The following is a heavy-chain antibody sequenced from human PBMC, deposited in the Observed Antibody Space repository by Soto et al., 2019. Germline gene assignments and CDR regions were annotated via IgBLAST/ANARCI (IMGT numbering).Heavy chain of an antibody. CDR2: IYYSGST. CDR3: ARHSAGGEPGFDP. V-gene: IGHV4-39*01. J-gene: IGHJ5*02. D-gene: IGHD2-8*02. CDR1: GGSISSSSYY. Sequence: QLQLQESGPGLVKPSETLSLTCTVSGGSISSSSYYWGWIRQPPGKGLEWIGSIYYSGSTYYNPSLKSRVTISVDTSKNQFSLKLSSVTAADTAVYYCARHSAGGEPGFDPWGQGTLVTVSS.